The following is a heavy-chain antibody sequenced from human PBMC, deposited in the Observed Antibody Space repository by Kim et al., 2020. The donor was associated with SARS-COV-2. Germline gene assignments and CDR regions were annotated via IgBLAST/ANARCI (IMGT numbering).Heavy chain of an antibody. Sequence: ASVKVSCKASGYTFTSYAMHWVRQAPGQRLEWMGWINAGNGNTKYSQKFQGRVTITRDTSASTAYMELSSLRSEDTAVYYCARVGGYSSSADYYGMDVWGQGTTVTVSS. V-gene: IGHV1-3*01. CDR1: GYTFTSYA. CDR2: INAGNGNT. J-gene: IGHJ6*02. D-gene: IGHD6-6*01. CDR3: ARVGGYSSSADYYGMDV.